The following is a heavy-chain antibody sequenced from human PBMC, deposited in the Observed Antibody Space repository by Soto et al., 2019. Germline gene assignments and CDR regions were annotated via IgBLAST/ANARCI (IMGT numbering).Heavy chain of an antibody. J-gene: IGHJ5*02. CDR1: GGSISSSSYY. CDR3: ARQHSSKSGRTVRYDYIWGSYRYLGRGWFDP. V-gene: IGHV4-39*01. CDR2: IYYSGST. Sequence: SETPSLTCTVSGGSISSSSYYWGWIRQPPGKGLEWIGSIYYSGSTYYNPSLKSRVTISVDTSKNQFSLKLSSVTAADTAVYYCARQHSSKSGRTVRYDYIWGSYRYLGRGWFDPWGQGTLVTVSS. D-gene: IGHD3-16*02.